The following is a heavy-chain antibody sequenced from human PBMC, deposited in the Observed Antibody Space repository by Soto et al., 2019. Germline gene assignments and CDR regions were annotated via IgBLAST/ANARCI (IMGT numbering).Heavy chain of an antibody. V-gene: IGHV3-48*03. CDR1: GFTFSSYE. D-gene: IGHD5-12*01. CDR2: ISSSGNI. CDR3: TKEKSVMYSGYDAFDI. J-gene: IGHJ3*02. Sequence: GGSLRLSCAASGFTFSSYEMDWVRQAPGKGLEWVAYISSSGNIMYGESVMGRFTTSRDNADNSLYLQMNSLTAEDTAVYYCTKEKSVMYSGYDAFDIWGRGTMVT.